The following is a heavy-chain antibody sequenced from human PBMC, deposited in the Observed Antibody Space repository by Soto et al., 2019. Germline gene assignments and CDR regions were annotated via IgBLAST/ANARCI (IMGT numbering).Heavy chain of an antibody. D-gene: IGHD2-21*02. Sequence: SETLSRTCTVSGGSITYYSWVWIRQPAGKVLELIGRIFSSGSTNYNPSLKGRITMSLDTSKNQFSLKLNSATATDTAVYFCARDQRVVVTADNWSDPWGQGILVTVSS. CDR3: ARDQRVVVTADNWSDP. CDR1: GGSITYYS. J-gene: IGHJ5*02. CDR2: IFSSGST. V-gene: IGHV4-4*07.